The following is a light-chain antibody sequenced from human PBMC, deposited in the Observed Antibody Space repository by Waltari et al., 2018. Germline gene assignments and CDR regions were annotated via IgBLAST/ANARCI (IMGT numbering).Light chain of an antibody. Sequence: QSALTSPASVSGSPGQSVHLSCTGSSRDLGQYNFFSWYQQHPGKAPKLILYDVFNRPSGVSNRFSGSKSGNTASLTISGLQPEDETDYYCSSHTTSNTLIFGGGTRVTVL. CDR2: DVF. J-gene: IGLJ2*01. CDR1: SRDLGQYNF. V-gene: IGLV2-14*03. CDR3: SSHTTSNTLI.